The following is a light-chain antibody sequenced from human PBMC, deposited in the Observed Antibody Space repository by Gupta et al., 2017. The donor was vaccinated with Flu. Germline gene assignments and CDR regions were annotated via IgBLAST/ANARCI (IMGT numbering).Light chain of an antibody. CDR3: QQDGISLYS. V-gene: IGKV3-20*01. CDR1: QSVNHNL. Sequence: VLKQSPGTLSLSPGVTATLSCWASQSVNHNLLSWYQQKPGQAPRLLIYGASSRATGIPDRCSGSGSGTDFTLTVRRLEPEDFAVYYCQQDGISLYSIGQGTKVEIK. J-gene: IGKJ2*01. CDR2: GAS.